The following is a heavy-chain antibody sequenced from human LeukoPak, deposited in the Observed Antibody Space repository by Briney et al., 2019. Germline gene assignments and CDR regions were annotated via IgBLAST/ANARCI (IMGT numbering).Heavy chain of an antibody. V-gene: IGHV3-53*04. CDR3: ARGQEYYYNSSGLDAFDI. D-gene: IGHD3-22*01. J-gene: IGHJ3*02. Sequence: PGGSLRLSCAASGFPVSSNYMSWVRQAPGKGLEWVSVIYSGGRTYYADSVKGRFTISRHNSKNTLYLQMNSLRAEDTAVYYCARGQEYYYNSSGLDAFDIWGQGTMVTVSS. CDR1: GFPVSSNY. CDR2: IYSGGRT.